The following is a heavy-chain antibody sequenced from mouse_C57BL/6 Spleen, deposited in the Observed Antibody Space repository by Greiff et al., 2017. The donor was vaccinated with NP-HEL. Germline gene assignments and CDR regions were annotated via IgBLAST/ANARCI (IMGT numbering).Heavy chain of an antibody. CDR3: AREGTTVVATEYWYFDV. CDR2: INPNNGGT. V-gene: IGHV1-26*01. Sequence: VQLQQSGPELVKPGASVKISCKASGYTFTDYYMNWVKQSHGKSLEWIGDINPNNGGTSYNQKFKGKATLTVDKSSSTAYMELRSLTSEDSAVYYCAREGTTVVATEYWYFDVWGTGTTVTVSS. D-gene: IGHD1-1*01. J-gene: IGHJ1*03. CDR1: GYTFTDYY.